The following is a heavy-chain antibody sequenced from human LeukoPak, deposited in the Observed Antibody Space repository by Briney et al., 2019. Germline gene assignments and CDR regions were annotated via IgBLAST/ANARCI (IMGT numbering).Heavy chain of an antibody. J-gene: IGHJ4*02. CDR2: MNPNSGNT. Sequence: ASVKVSCKASGYTFTSYDINWVRQATGQGLEWMGWMNPNSGNTGYAQKFQGRVTMTTDTSTSTAYMELRSLRSDDTAVYYCAREDYYGSGPDYWGQGTLVTVSS. CDR3: AREDYYGSGPDY. CDR1: GYTFTSYD. V-gene: IGHV1-8*01. D-gene: IGHD3-10*01.